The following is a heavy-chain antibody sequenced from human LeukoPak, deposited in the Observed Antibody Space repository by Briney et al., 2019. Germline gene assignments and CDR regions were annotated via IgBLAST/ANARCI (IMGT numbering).Heavy chain of an antibody. Sequence: GASVKVSCKASGYTFTGYYMHWVRQAPGQGLEWMGWINPNSGGTNYAQKFHGRVTMTRDTSISTAYMELSRLRSDDTAVYYCARGNYYDSSGYDYWGQGTLVTVSS. J-gene: IGHJ4*02. V-gene: IGHV1-2*02. CDR3: ARGNYYDSSGYDY. CDR2: INPNSGGT. CDR1: GYTFTGYY. D-gene: IGHD3-22*01.